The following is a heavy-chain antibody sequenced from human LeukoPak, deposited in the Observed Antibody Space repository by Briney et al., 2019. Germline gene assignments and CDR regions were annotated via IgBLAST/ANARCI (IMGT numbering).Heavy chain of an antibody. Sequence: ETLSLTCTVSGGSISSYYWSWIRQPPGKGLEWVSVIYSGGSTYYADSVKGRFTTSRDNSKNTLYLQMNSLRAEDTAVYYCASGDAFDIWGQGTMVTVSS. V-gene: IGHV3-66*02. CDR3: ASGDAFDI. CDR1: GGSISSYY. CDR2: IYSGGST. J-gene: IGHJ3*02.